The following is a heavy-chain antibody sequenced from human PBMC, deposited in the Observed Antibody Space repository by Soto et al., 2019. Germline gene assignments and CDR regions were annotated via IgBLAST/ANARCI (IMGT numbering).Heavy chain of an antibody. CDR1: GYPFTVYP. D-gene: IGHD6-19*01. V-gene: IGHV1-3*05. Sequence: QVQLVQSGAEEKKPGASVKVSCKASGYPFTVYPIHWVRQAPGQGLEWMGWVNADNGNTKYSKKFQGRVTITRDTSARMAYLDLSSLRFDDTAVYYCARAGYSSGYGMDVWGQGTTVTVSS. CDR2: VNADNGNT. J-gene: IGHJ6*02. CDR3: ARAGYSSGYGMDV.